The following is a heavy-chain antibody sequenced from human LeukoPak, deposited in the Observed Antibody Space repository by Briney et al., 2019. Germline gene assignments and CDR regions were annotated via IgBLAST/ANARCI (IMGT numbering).Heavy chain of an antibody. CDR3: ARGSATNYYYYYMDV. CDR1: GYTVTSYD. D-gene: IGHD1-14*01. J-gene: IGHJ6*03. Sequence: GASVKVSCKASGYTVTSYDINWVRQATGQGLEWMGWMNPNSGNTGYAQKFQGRVTITRNTSISTAYMELSSLRSEDTAVYYCARGSATNYYYYYMDVWGKGTTVTVSS. CDR2: MNPNSGNT. V-gene: IGHV1-8*03.